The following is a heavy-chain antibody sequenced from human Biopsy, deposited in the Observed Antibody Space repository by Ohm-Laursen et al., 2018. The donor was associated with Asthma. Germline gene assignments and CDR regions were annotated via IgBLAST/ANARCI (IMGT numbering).Heavy chain of an antibody. Sequence: SLRLSCTAPGFTFDDYAMHWVRQAPGKGLEWVSGVSWNSGSIDYADSVKGRFTISRDNAKNSLYLQMNSLRGVDTALYYCVKDIRLQLWGFDSWGQGTLVTVSS. CDR3: VKDIRLQLWGFDS. CDR1: GFTFDDYA. V-gene: IGHV3-9*01. J-gene: IGHJ4*02. D-gene: IGHD6-13*01. CDR2: VSWNSGSI.